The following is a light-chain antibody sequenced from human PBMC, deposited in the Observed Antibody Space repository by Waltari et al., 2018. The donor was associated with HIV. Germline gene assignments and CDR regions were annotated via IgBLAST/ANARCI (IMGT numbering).Light chain of an antibody. J-gene: IGLJ2*01. CDR2: EDS. CDR3: YSTDSSDKHGV. Sequence: SYELTQPPSVSVSPGQTARITCSGDALPKLYASWYQQKSGQAPVLVVYEDSKRPSGIPERFSGSTSGTVATLTISGAQVEDEADFYCYSTDSSDKHGVFGGGTKLTVL. V-gene: IGLV3-10*01. CDR1: ALPKLY.